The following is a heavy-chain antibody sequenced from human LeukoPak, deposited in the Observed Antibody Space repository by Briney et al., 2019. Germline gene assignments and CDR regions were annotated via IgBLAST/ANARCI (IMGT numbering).Heavy chain of an antibody. CDR1: GFTFSTYD. Sequence: GGSLRLSCAASGFTFSTYDMHWVRQATGKGLEWVSKIATAGDTIYPGSVKGRFTISRDNAKNSLYLQMNSLRAGDTAVYYCAKDDDWGRYKHWGQGTLVTVSS. CDR2: IATAGDT. D-gene: IGHD3-16*01. CDR3: AKDDDWGRYKH. V-gene: IGHV3-13*01. J-gene: IGHJ1*01.